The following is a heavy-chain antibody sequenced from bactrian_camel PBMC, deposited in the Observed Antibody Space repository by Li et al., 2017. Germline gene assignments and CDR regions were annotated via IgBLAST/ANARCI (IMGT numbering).Heavy chain of an antibody. CDR1: GFSFGTYA. CDR2: INGAGDRA. CDR3: AKDFFSGSLDY. J-gene: IGHJ4*01. D-gene: IGHD2*01. V-gene: IGHV3S31*01. Sequence: QLVESGGGLVQPGGSLRLSCSASGFSFGTYALSWVRQAPGKGLEWVSAINGAGDRAFYSDSVQGRFTVSRDNAKNTLFLQLNSLKTEDTAMYYCAKDFFSGSLDYWGQGTQVTVS.